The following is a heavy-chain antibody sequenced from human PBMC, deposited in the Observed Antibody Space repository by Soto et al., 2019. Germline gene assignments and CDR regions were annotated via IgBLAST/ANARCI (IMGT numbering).Heavy chain of an antibody. CDR3: AAYSHKGY. V-gene: IGHV3-66*01. Sequence: EEQLVESGGDLVQPGGSLRLSCAASGFTVSNNYMSWVRQAPGKGLEWVSLIYSGGSTYYADSVKGRFTISRDSSKNTLYLQMNSLRAEDTAMYYRAAYSHKGYWGQGTLVTVSS. J-gene: IGHJ4*02. CDR1: GFTVSNNY. D-gene: IGHD3-16*01. CDR2: IYSGGST.